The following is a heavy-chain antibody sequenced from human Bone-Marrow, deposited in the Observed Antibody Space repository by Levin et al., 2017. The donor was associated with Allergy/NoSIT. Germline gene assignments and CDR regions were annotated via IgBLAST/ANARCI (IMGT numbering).Heavy chain of an antibody. J-gene: IGHJ4*02. Sequence: GESLKISCQVDGYSLSDLAMHWVRQFPGKGLQWMGGFDPEDGKTIYAQEFQGRVIMTEDISTDTAYMELSSLTSDDAAVYYCATADLELLPITLDFWGQGTLVAVSS. CDR3: ATADLELLPITLDF. D-gene: IGHD1-7*01. CDR1: GYSLSDLA. V-gene: IGHV1-24*01. CDR2: FDPEDGKT.